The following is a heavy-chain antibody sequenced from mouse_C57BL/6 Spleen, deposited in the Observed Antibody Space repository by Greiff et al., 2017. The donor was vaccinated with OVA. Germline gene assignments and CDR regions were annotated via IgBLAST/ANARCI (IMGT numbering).Heavy chain of an antibody. J-gene: IGHJ2*01. V-gene: IGHV1-59*01. CDR1: GYTFTSYW. CDR2: IDPSDSYT. CDR3: ARSITTVVPFDY. Sequence: QVQLQPPGAELVRPGTSVKLSCKASGYTFTSYWMPWVKQRPGQGLEWIGVIDPSDSYTNYNQKFKGKATLTVDTSSSTAYMQLSSLTSEDSAVYYCARSITTVVPFDYWGQGTTLTVSS. D-gene: IGHD1-1*01.